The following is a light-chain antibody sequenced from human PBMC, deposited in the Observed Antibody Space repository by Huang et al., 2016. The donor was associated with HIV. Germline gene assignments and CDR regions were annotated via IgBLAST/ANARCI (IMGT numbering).Light chain of an antibody. V-gene: IGKV3-15*01. J-gene: IGKJ2*01. CDR1: QSVSSN. Sequence: EIVMTQSPATLSVSPGERATLSCRASQSVSSNLAWYQQKPGQAPRLLIYGASTRATGIPARFSGSGSGTDFTLTINSLQSEDFAVYYCQHYANWPWFTFGQGTKL. CDR3: QHYANWPWFT. CDR2: GAS.